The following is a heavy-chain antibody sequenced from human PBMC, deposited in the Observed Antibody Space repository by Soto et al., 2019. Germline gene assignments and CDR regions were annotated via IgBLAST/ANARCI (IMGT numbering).Heavy chain of an antibody. CDR3: AGSSRLAADY. CDR1: GYTFTSYA. Sequence: QVQLVQSGAEVKKPGASVKVSCKASGYTFTSYAMHWVRQAPGQRLEWMGWINAGNGNTKYSQKFQGRVTITRDKSASPAYMGLRSWRSEAPAVYSGAGSSRLAADYWGQGTLVTVSS. D-gene: IGHD6-13*01. J-gene: IGHJ4*02. V-gene: IGHV1-3*01. CDR2: INAGNGNT.